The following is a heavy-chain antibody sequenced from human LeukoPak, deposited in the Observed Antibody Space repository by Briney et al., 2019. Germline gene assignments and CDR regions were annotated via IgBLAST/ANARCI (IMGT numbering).Heavy chain of an antibody. CDR1: GFTFSSYG. D-gene: IGHD4-17*01. Sequence: GGSLRLSCAASGFTFSSYGMHWVRQAPGKGLEWVAVILYDGSNKYNADSVKGRFTISRDTSKNTLYLQMSSLRAEDTAVYYCAKAWRAYGDYHTFDIWGLGTMVTVSS. J-gene: IGHJ3*02. CDR3: AKAWRAYGDYHTFDI. CDR2: ILYDGSNK. V-gene: IGHV3-30*18.